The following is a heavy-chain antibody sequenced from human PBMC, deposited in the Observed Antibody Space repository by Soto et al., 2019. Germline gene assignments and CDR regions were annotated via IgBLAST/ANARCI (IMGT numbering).Heavy chain of an antibody. CDR1: GGSISSYY. Sequence: SETLSLTCTVSGGSISSYYWSWIRQPPGKGLEWIGYIYYSGSTNYNPSLKSRVTISVDTSKNQFSLKLSSVTAADTAVYYCERVSPKYYYDGRGLFDYWGEGPLVTVS. J-gene: IGHJ4*02. V-gene: IGHV4-59*01. D-gene: IGHD3-22*01. CDR3: ERVSPKYYYDGRGLFDY. CDR2: IYYSGST.